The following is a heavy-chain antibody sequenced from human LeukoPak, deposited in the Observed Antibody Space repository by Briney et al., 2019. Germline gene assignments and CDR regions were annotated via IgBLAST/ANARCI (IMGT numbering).Heavy chain of an antibody. D-gene: IGHD3-16*01. Sequence: QPGGSLRLSCAASGFTFSSYGMPWVRQAPGKGLEWVAVISYDGSNKYYADSVKGRFTISRDNSKNTLYLQMNSLRSEDTAVYYCARAHHFMTTPSSWGQGTLVTVSS. CDR2: ISYDGSNK. CDR1: GFTFSSYG. CDR3: ARAHHFMTTPSS. V-gene: IGHV3-30*03. J-gene: IGHJ5*02.